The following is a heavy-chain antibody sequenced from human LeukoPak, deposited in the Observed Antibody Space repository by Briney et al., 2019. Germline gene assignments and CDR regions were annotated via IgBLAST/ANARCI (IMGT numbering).Heavy chain of an antibody. CDR1: GGSISDYY. Sequence: PSETLSLTCTVSGGSISDYYWSWIRQPPGKGLEWIGYISYTGNTNYSPSLKSRLTISLDTSKSQFALKMTSVTAADTAMYYCTREPDTVTSGVWGQGTLVTV. V-gene: IGHV4-59*01. CDR3: TREPDTVTSGV. J-gene: IGHJ4*02. CDR2: ISYTGNT. D-gene: IGHD4-17*01.